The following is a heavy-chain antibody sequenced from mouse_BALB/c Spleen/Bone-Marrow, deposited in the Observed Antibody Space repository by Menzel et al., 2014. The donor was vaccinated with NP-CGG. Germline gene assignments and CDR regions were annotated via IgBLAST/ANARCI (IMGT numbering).Heavy chain of an antibody. J-gene: IGHJ4*01. CDR2: INPGSGGT. Sequence: QVQLQQPGAELGRPGTSVKVSCKASGYAFTNYLIEWVKQRPGQGLEWIGVINPGSGGTNYNEKFKAKATLTADKSSSTAYMQLSSLTSDDSAVYFCARCLAGTSAMDYWGQGTSVTVSS. D-gene: IGHD4-1*01. CDR1: GYAFTNYL. V-gene: IGHV1-54*01. CDR3: ARCLAGTSAMDY.